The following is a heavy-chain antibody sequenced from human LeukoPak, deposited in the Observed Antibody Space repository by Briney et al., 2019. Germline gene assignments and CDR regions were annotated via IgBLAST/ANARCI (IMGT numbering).Heavy chain of an antibody. J-gene: IGHJ4*02. Sequence: PGGPLRLSCAPSGFPFSCFWMSWARQPPGRGREGWASMKQDGSEKDYVDSVKGRFTISRDNAKKSLYLQMNSLRAEDTAVYYCASHSGSYLYYFDYWGQGTLVTVSS. CDR3: ASHSGSYLYYFDY. D-gene: IGHD1-26*01. V-gene: IGHV3-7*01. CDR1: GFPFSCFW. CDR2: MKQDGSEK.